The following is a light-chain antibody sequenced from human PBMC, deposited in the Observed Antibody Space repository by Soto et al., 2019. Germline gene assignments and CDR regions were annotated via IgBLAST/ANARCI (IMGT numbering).Light chain of an antibody. V-gene: IGKV1-33*01. CDR2: DAS. CDR1: RDISNY. CDR3: QQYDNLPYT. J-gene: IGKJ2*01. Sequence: DIQMTQSPSSLSASVGDRVTITCQASRDISNYLNWYQQKPGKAPKLLIYDASNLETGVPSRFSGSGSGTDFTFTISSLQPEDIPTYYCQQYDNLPYTFGQGTKLDIK.